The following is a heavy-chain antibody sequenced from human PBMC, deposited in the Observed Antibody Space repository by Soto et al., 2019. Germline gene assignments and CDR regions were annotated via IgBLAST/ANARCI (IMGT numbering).Heavy chain of an antibody. J-gene: IGHJ4*02. CDR1: GYTFTNYY. CDR3: ARDFSGPMDF. V-gene: IGHV1-46*01. CDR2: IYPSGGST. Sequence: QVQLLQSGAEVKKPGASVKVSCKASGYTFTNYYMHWVRQAPGQGLEWMGIIYPSGGSTRNAQKFQGRVTMTRDTFTSTVYMELSGLRSADTAVYYCARDFSGPMDFWGRGTLVTVSS. D-gene: IGHD3-10*01.